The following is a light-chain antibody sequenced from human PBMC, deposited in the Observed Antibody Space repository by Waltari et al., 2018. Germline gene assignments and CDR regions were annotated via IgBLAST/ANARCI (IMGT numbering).Light chain of an antibody. CDR3: QHYLRLPVT. Sequence: EIVLTQSPGTLSLSPGESATLSCRTSQSVTRALAWYQQKPGQPPRLLIYGASNRATGLPDRFSGSGSGTDFSLTISCLEPEDFAVYYCQHYLRLPVTFGQGTKVEVK. J-gene: IGKJ1*01. CDR2: GAS. CDR1: QSVTRA. V-gene: IGKV3-20*01.